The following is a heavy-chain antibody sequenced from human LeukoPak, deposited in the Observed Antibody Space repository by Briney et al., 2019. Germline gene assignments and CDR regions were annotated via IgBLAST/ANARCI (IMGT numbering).Heavy chain of an antibody. D-gene: IGHD2-2*01. J-gene: IGHJ3*02. CDR3: ARPSYCSSTSCYAFDI. CDR1: GGSISSGGYY. CDR2: IYHSGST. Sequence: SQTLSLTCAVSGGSISSGGYYWSWIRQPPGKGLEWIGYIYHSGSTYYNPSLKSRVTISVDTSKNQFSLKLSSVTAADTAVYYCARPSYCSSTSCYAFDIWGQGTMVTVSS. V-gene: IGHV4-30-2*01.